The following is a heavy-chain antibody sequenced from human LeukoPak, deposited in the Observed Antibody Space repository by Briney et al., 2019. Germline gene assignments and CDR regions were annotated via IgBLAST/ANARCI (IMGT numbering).Heavy chain of an antibody. Sequence: SATLSLTWAVYGGSFSGYYCSWIRQPPGEGLEWIGEINDIVSTNYNPSLKSRVTMSVDTSKNQFSLKLSSVTAADTAGYYCARGAVVVVAAQTYRDVWGKGTTVTVSS. V-gene: IGHV4-34*01. J-gene: IGHJ6*03. D-gene: IGHD2-15*01. CDR2: INDIVST. CDR1: GGSFSGYY. CDR3: ARGAVVVVAAQTYRDV.